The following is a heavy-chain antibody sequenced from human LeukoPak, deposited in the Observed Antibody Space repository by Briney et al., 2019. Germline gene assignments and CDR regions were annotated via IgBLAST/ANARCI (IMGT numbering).Heavy chain of an antibody. CDR3: ARDRRGYDF. V-gene: IGHV4-59*01. J-gene: IGHJ4*02. Sequence: SETLSLTCTVSGGSISSYYWSWIRQPPGKGLEWIGYIYYSGSTNYNPSLKSRVTISVDTSKNQFSLKLSSVTAADTAVYYCARDRRGYDFWGQGALVTVSS. CDR2: IYYSGST. D-gene: IGHD3-3*01. CDR1: GGSISSYY.